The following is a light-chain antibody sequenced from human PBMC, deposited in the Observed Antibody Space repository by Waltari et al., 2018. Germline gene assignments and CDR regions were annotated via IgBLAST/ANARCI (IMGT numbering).Light chain of an antibody. J-gene: IGLJ3*02. CDR2: DVT. CDR3: SSRTTTITWV. Sequence: QSALTQPASVSGSPGQSITISCTGTSSDVGAYNYVSWYQQPPGKAPKVVIYDVTKRPSGVSNRFSGSKSGSTASLTISGLQAEDEADYYCSSRTTTITWVFGGGTKLTVL. CDR1: SSDVGAYNY. V-gene: IGLV2-14*03.